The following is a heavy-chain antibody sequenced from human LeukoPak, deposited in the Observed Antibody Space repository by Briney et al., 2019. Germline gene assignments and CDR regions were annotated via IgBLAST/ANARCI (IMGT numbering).Heavy chain of an antibody. CDR2: ISSNGGST. CDR1: GFTFSSYA. D-gene: IGHD6-13*01. Sequence: GGSLRLSRAASGFTFSSYAMHWVRQAPGTELEYVSAISSNGGSTYYANSVKGRFTISRDNSKNTLYLQMGSLRAEDMAVYYCARGRREYSSSWLNYWGQGTLVTVSS. J-gene: IGHJ4*02. V-gene: IGHV3-64*01. CDR3: ARGRREYSSSWLNY.